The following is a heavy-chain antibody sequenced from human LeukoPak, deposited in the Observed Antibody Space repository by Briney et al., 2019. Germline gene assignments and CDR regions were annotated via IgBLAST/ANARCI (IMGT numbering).Heavy chain of an antibody. CDR2: ISESGTTI. CDR1: GLSVRTYN. J-gene: IGHJ3*02. Sequence: PGGSLRLSCAASGLSVRTYNMNWVRQAPGKGLEWISFISESGTTISYADSVKGRFTASRDIAKNSLYLHMNSLRDGDTAVYYCAGAFDIWGHGTVVTVSS. V-gene: IGHV3-48*02. CDR3: AGAFDI.